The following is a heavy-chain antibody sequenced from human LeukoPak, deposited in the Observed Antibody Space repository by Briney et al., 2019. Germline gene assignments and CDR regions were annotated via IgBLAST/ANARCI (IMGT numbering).Heavy chain of an antibody. CDR2: IYHSGST. J-gene: IGHJ4*02. Sequence: SETLSLTCAVSGGSISSGGYSWSWIRQPPGKGLEWIGYIYHSGSTYYNPSLKSRVTISVDRSKNQFSLKLSSVTAADAAVYYCARASTYSGYGGFDYWGQGTLVTVSS. CDR1: GGSISSGGYS. D-gene: IGHD5-12*01. CDR3: ARASTYSGYGGFDY. V-gene: IGHV4-30-2*01.